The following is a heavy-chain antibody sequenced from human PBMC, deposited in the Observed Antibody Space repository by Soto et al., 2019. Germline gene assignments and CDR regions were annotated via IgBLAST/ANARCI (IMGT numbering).Heavy chain of an antibody. J-gene: IGHJ4*02. CDR1: GGTFSSYA. Sequence: QVQLVQSGAEVKKPGSSVKVSCKASGGTFSSYAISWVRQAPGQGLEWMGGIIPIFGTANYAQKFQGRVTITAEKSTSTDYRELSSLRSEDTAVYYCARAFHYYDSSGYSTNFDCWGQGTLVTVSS. CDR3: ARAFHYYDSSGYSTNFDC. V-gene: IGHV1-69*06. D-gene: IGHD3-22*01. CDR2: IIPIFGTA.